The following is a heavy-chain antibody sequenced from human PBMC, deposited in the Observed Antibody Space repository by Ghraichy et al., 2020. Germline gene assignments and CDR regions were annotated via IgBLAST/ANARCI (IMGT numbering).Heavy chain of an antibody. Sequence: GGSLRLSCAASGFTFDDYTMHWVRQAPGKGLEWVSLISWDGGSTYYADSVKGRFTISRDNSKNSLYLQMNSLRTEDTALYYCAKDKLHRGAIFGRPQYYYGMDVWGQGTTVTVSS. D-gene: IGHD3-3*01. J-gene: IGHJ6*02. CDR2: ISWDGGST. CDR1: GFTFDDYT. V-gene: IGHV3-43*01. CDR3: AKDKLHRGAIFGRPQYYYGMDV.